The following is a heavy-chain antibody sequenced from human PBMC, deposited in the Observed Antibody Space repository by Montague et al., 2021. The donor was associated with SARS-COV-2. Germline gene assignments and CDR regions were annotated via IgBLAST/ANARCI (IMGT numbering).Heavy chain of an antibody. D-gene: IGHD2-21*01. V-gene: IGHV4-61*02. CDR1: GGSINSSNYY. J-gene: IGHJ6*02. CDR2: IYNSGST. Sequence: TLSLTCTVSGGSINSSNYYWSWIRQPAGKGLEWIGRIYNSGSTNYNPSLKSRVTILVDTSKNQFSLNLRSVTAADTAVYYCARDTDDDRRTYSYYKMDVWGLGTTVTVSS. CDR3: ARDTDDDRRTYSYYKMDV.